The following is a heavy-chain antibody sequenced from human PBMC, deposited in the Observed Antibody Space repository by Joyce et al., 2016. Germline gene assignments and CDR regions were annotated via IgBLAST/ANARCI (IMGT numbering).Heavy chain of an antibody. CDR3: AGWGTNNY. CDR1: GFNFGSYW. J-gene: IGHJ4*02. V-gene: IGHV3-7*05. D-gene: IGHD3-16*01. Sequence: EVQMVESGGTLVQPGGSLRLSCAASGFNFGSYWMNWVRQAPGKGLEWVANINPDGSAVRYVDSVKGRFTISRDNAKNSMYLQMNSLRAEDAAVYHCAGWGTNNYWGQGTLVTVTS. CDR2: INPDGSAV.